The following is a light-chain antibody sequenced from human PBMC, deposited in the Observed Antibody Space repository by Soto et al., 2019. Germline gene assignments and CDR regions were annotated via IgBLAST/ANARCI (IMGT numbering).Light chain of an antibody. CDR2: DVS. CDR3: SSYTSSSTPV. Sequence: QIVLTPSASVAWTSGQAVTISCTGTSSVVGGYNYASWYQQHPAKAPKLMIYDVSNRPSGVSNRFSGSKSGNTASLTISGLQAEDEANYYYSSYTSSSTPVFGTGTKATVL. CDR1: SSVVGGYNY. V-gene: IGLV2-14*01. J-gene: IGLJ1*01.